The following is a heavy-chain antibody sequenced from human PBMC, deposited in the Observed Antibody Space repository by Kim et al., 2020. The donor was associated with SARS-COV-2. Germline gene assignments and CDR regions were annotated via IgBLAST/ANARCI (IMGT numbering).Heavy chain of an antibody. CDR3: ARDLVEAAALDV. J-gene: IGHJ6*02. Sequence: NYNPSLQSRVTISVDKSKNQFSLKLSSVTAADTAMYYCARDLVEAAALDVWGQGTTVTVSS. V-gene: IGHV4-4*02. D-gene: IGHD2-2*01.